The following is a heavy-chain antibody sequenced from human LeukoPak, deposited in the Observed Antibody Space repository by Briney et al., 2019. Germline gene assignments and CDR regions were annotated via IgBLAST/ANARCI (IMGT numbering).Heavy chain of an antibody. Sequence: SETLSLTCAAYGGSFSGYYWSWIRQPPGKGLEWIGEINHSGSTNYNPSLKSRVTISVDTSKNQFSLKLSSVTAADTAVYYCARGLMSSTSLDVWGKRTTVTVSS. CDR1: GGSFSGYY. D-gene: IGHD2-2*01. CDR3: ARGLMSSTSLDV. CDR2: INHSGST. J-gene: IGHJ6*04. V-gene: IGHV4-34*01.